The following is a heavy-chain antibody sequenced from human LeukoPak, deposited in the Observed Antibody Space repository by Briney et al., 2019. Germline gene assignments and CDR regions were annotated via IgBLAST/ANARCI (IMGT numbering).Heavy chain of an antibody. D-gene: IGHD6-19*01. Sequence: GGSLRLSCLGSGFNFRYFWMSWVRQAPGKGLEWVANINHDGRETYYADSVKGRFIISRDNSKNTLYLQMNSLRDEDTAVYYCATGYSSGWYPLFDYWGQGTLVTVSS. CDR3: ATGYSSGWYPLFDY. J-gene: IGHJ4*02. V-gene: IGHV3-7*01. CDR2: INHDGRET. CDR1: GFNFRYFW.